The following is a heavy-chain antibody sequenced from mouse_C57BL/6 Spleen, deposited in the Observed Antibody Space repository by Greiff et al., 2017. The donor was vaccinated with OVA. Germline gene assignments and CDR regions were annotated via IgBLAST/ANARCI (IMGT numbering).Heavy chain of an antibody. V-gene: IGHV3-6*01. J-gene: IGHJ2*01. D-gene: IGHD2-4*01. CDR1: GYSITSGYY. CDR3: AIYDYDGDFDY. Sequence: EVQLVESGPGLVKPSQSLSLTCSVTGYSITSGYYWNWIRQFPGNKLEWMGYISYDGSNNYNPSLKNRISITRDTSKNQFFLKLNSVTTEDTATYYCAIYDYDGDFDYWGQGTTLTVSS. CDR2: ISYDGSN.